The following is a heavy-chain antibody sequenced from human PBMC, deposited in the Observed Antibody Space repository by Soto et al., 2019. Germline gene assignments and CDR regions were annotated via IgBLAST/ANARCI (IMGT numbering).Heavy chain of an antibody. CDR2: ISSKNGNT. CDR1: GYTFSDYG. V-gene: IGHV1-18*01. Sequence: QVQLVQSGADVKKPGASVKVSCKASGYTFSDYGVSWVRQAPGQGLEWMGWISSKNGNTNFAQKFRGRDTMTTDPSTSTVYMELRSLRPDDTAVYYCAREPPETPPDYWGQGTLVTVSS. CDR3: AREPPETPPDY. J-gene: IGHJ4*02.